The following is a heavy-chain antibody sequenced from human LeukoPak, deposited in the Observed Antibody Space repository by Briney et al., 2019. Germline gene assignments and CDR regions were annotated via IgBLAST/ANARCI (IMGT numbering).Heavy chain of an antibody. Sequence: SETLSLTCTASGGSISSYYWSWIRQPPGKGLEWIGYIYYSGSTNYNPSLKSRVTISVDTSKNQFSLKLSSVTAADTAVYYCARQGGGFWYFDLWGRGTLVTVSS. CDR3: ARQGGGFWYFDL. D-gene: IGHD6-25*01. CDR1: GGSISSYY. J-gene: IGHJ2*01. V-gene: IGHV4-59*08. CDR2: IYYSGST.